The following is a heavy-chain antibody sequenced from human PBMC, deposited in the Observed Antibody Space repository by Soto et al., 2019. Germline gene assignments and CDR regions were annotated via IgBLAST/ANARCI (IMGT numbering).Heavy chain of an antibody. CDR2: IQQDGSVQ. D-gene: IGHD6-19*01. Sequence: PGGSLRLSCATSGFTFSSHWMSWVRQAPGKGLEWVANIQQDGSVQHYVDSVKGRFTISRDNAMSSLYLQMNSLRAEDTAVYYCARYSYSSGPQDYWGQGTLVTVSS. CDR1: GFTFSSHW. V-gene: IGHV3-7*03. CDR3: ARYSYSSGPQDY. J-gene: IGHJ4*02.